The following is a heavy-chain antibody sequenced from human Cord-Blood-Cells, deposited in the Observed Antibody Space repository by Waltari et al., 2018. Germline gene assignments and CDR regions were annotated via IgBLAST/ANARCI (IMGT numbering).Heavy chain of an antibody. CDR1: GYTFTSYA. V-gene: IGHV1-3*01. CDR3: ARGQLYCSSTSCYSGDAFDI. Sequence: QVQLVQSGAEVKKPGASVKVSCKASGYTFTSYAMHWVRQAPGQRLEWMGWINAGNGNTKYSQKFQGRVTITRDTSASTAYMELSSLRSEDTAVYYCARGQLYCSSTSCYSGDAFDIWGQGTMVTVSS. J-gene: IGHJ3*02. CDR2: INAGNGNT. D-gene: IGHD2-2*01.